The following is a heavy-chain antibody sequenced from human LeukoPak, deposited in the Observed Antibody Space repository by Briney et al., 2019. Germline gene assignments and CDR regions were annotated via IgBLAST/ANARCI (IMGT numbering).Heavy chain of an antibody. Sequence: ASVKVSCKASGYTFTSYGISWVRQAPGQGLEWMGWISAYNGNTNYAQKLQGRVTMTTDTSTSTAYMELRSLGSDDTAVYYCARDGIVATITFAFDYWGQGPLVTVSS. J-gene: IGHJ4*02. CDR1: GYTFTSYG. V-gene: IGHV1-18*01. CDR3: ARDGIVATITFAFDY. D-gene: IGHD5-12*01. CDR2: ISAYNGNT.